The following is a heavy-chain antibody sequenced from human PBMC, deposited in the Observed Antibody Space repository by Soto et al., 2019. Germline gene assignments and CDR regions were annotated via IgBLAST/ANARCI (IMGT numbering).Heavy chain of an antibody. Sequence: GGSLRLSCAASGFTFSSYGMHWVRQAPGKGLEWVAVIWYDGSNKYYADSVKGRFTISRDNSKNTLYLQMNSLRAEDTAVYYCARDRYCGGDCPIAYGMDVWGQGTTVTVSS. CDR1: GFTFSSYG. V-gene: IGHV3-33*01. CDR3: ARDRYCGGDCPIAYGMDV. CDR2: IWYDGSNK. J-gene: IGHJ6*02. D-gene: IGHD2-21*02.